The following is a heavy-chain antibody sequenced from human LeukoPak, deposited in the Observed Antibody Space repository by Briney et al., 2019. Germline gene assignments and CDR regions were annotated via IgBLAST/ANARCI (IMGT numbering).Heavy chain of an antibody. CDR3: AREIDAVETTDAFDI. V-gene: IGHV1-69*05. CDR1: GGTFSSYA. D-gene: IGHD1-1*01. CDR2: IIPIFGTA. J-gene: IGHJ3*02. Sequence: GASVKVPCKASGGTFSSYAISWVLQAPGQGLEWMGGIIPIFGTANYAQKFQGRVTITTDESTSTAYMELSSLRSEDTAVYYCAREIDAVETTDAFDIWGQGTMVTVSS.